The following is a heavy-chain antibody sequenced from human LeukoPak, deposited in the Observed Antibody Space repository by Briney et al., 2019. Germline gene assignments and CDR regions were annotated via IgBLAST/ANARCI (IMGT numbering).Heavy chain of an antibody. V-gene: IGHV3-23*01. D-gene: IGHD6-13*01. Sequence: PGGSLRLSCAASGFTFSSYAMSWVRQAPGKGLEWVSAISGSGGSTYYADSVKGRFTISRDNSKNTLYLQMNSLRAEDTAVYYCANGDIAAAGNYYYYGMDVWGQGNTVTVSS. CDR3: ANGDIAAAGNYYYYGMDV. CDR1: GFTFSSYA. CDR2: ISGSGGST. J-gene: IGHJ6*02.